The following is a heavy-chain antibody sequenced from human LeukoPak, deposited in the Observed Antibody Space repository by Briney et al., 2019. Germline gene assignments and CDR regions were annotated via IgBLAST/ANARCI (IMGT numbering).Heavy chain of an antibody. CDR2: ISSSGSTI. D-gene: IGHD5-24*01. J-gene: IGHJ6*02. Sequence: GGSLRLSCAASGFTFSSYWMSWVRQAPGKGLEWVSYISSSGSTIYYADSVKGRFTISRDNAKNSLYLQMNSLRAEDTAVYYCARPLRGMATIYGMDVWGQGTTVTVSS. CDR3: ARPLRGMATIYGMDV. V-gene: IGHV3-48*04. CDR1: GFTFSSYW.